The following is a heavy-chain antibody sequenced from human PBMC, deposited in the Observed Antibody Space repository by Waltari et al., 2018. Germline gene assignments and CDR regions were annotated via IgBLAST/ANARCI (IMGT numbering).Heavy chain of an antibody. V-gene: IGHV1-2*06. CDR1: GYTFTGYY. J-gene: IGHJ5*02. CDR2: INPNSGGT. CDR3: ARERCSSTSCYYWFDP. Sequence: QVQLVQSGAEVKKPGASVKVSCKASGYTFTGYYMHWVRQAPGQGLEWMGRINPNSGGTNYAQKFQGRVTMTRDTSISTAYMELSRLRSDDTAVYYCARERCSSTSCYYWFDPWGQGTLVTVSS. D-gene: IGHD2-2*01.